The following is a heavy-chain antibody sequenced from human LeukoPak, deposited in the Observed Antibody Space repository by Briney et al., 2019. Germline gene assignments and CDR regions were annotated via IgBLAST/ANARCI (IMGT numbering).Heavy chain of an antibody. V-gene: IGHV4-4*02. Sequence: SETLSLTCAVSGGSISSSNWWSWVRQPPGKGLEWIGEIYHSGSTNYNPSLKSRVTISVDKSKNQFSLKLSSVTAADTAVYYCARDWSTSGWYIDSLHWYFDLWGPGSLVTVSS. CDR2: IYHSGST. J-gene: IGHJ2*01. CDR3: ARDWSTSGWYIDSLHWYFDL. D-gene: IGHD6-19*01. CDR1: GGSISSSNW.